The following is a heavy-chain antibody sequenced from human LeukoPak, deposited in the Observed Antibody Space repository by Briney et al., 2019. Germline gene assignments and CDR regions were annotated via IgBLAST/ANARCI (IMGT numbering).Heavy chain of an antibody. V-gene: IGHV1-2*02. CDR1: GYTFTGYY. Sequence: ASVKVSCKASGYTFTGYYMHWVRQAPGQGLEWMGWINPNSGGTNYAQKFQGRVTMTRDTSISTAYMELSRLRPDDTAVYYCARVGAYDSISLDAFDIWGQGTMVTVSS. CDR3: ARVGAYDSISLDAFDI. D-gene: IGHD3-22*01. CDR2: INPNSGGT. J-gene: IGHJ3*02.